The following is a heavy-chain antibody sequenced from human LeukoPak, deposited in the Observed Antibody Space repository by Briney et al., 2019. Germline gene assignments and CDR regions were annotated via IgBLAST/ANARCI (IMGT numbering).Heavy chain of an antibody. CDR3: ARVEDYDILTGFDY. Sequence: GGSLRLSCAASGFTFSSYWMSWVRQAPGKGLEWVANIKQDGREKYYVDSVKGRFTISRDDAKNSLYLQMNSLRAEDTAVYYCARVEDYDILTGFDYWGQGTLVTVSS. CDR1: GFTFSSYW. J-gene: IGHJ4*02. CDR2: IKQDGREK. V-gene: IGHV3-7*01. D-gene: IGHD3-9*01.